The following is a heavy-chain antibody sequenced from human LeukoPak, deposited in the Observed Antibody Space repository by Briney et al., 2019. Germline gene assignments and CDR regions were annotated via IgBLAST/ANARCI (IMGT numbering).Heavy chain of an antibody. CDR1: GFTFSSYG. V-gene: IGHV3-30*03. CDR2: VSYDGSNK. J-gene: IGHJ4*02. Sequence: GRSLRLSCAASGFTFSSYGMHWVRQAPGKGLEWVAVVSYDGSNKYYADSVKGRFTISRDNAKNSLYLQMNSLRAEDTAVYYCARAGYSSSDWGQGTLVTVSS. D-gene: IGHD6-6*01. CDR3: ARAGYSSSD.